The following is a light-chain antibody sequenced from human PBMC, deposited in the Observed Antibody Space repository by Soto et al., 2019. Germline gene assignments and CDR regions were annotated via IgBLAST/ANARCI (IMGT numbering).Light chain of an antibody. J-gene: IGKJ2*01. V-gene: IGKV3-20*01. Sequence: EIVLTQSPGTLSLSPGERATLSCRACQSISSSYLAWYQQKPGQAPRLLIYGASSRATGIPDRFSGSGSGTDFTLTIIRLEPEDLAVYYCQHYDTSPYTFGQGTKLEIK. CDR1: QSISSSY. CDR2: GAS. CDR3: QHYDTSPYT.